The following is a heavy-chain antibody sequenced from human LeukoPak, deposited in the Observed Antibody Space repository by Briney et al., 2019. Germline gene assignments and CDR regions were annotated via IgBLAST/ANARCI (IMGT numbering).Heavy chain of an antibody. CDR2: IIPILGIA. CDR1: GGTFSSYA. V-gene: IGHV1-69*04. J-gene: IGHJ4*02. Sequence: GASVKVSCKASGGTFSSYAISWVRQAPGQGLEWMGRIIPILGIANYAQKFQGRVTITADKSTSTAYMELSSLRSEDTAVYYCARVSGYSGYDLTPEFDYWGQGTLVTVSS. CDR3: ARVSGYSGYDLTPEFDY. D-gene: IGHD5-12*01.